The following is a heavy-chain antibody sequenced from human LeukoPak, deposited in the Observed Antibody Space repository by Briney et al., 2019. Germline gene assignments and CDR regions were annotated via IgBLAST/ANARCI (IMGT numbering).Heavy chain of an antibody. CDR3: AKGGEPPYYFDY. Sequence: GGSLRLSCAASGFTFSSYSMNWVRQAPGKGLEWVSGISWNSGSIGYADSVKGRFTISRDNAKNSLYLQMNSLRAEDMALYYCAKGGEPPYYFDYWGQGTLVTVSS. D-gene: IGHD3-16*01. J-gene: IGHJ4*02. V-gene: IGHV3-9*03. CDR1: GFTFSSYS. CDR2: ISWNSGSI.